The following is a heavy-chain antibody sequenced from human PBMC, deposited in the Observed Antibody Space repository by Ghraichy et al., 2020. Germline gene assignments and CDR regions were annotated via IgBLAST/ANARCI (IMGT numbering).Heavy chain of an antibody. CDR3: ARVLTYYDFWSGYYKPSDYFDY. CDR1: GGSISSYY. CDR2: IYYSGST. Sequence: SQTLSLTCTVSGGSISSYYWSWIRQPPGKGLEWIGYIYYSGSTNYNPSLNSRVTISVDTSKNQFSLKLSSVTAADTAVYYCARVLTYYDFWSGYYKPSDYFDYWGQGTLVTVSS. J-gene: IGHJ4*02. V-gene: IGHV4-59*01. D-gene: IGHD3-3*01.